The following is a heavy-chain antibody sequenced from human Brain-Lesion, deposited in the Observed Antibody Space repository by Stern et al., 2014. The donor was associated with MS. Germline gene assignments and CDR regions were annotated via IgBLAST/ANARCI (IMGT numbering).Heavy chain of an antibody. CDR2: IYYSGNT. CDR1: GGSVSSTSYA. Sequence: VQLVESGPGLVKPSETLSLTCTVAGGSVSSTSYAWAWIRQPPGKGLEWIGTIYYSGNTYYSPSLKSRLTISLDPPKNQFPLQLRSVTAADTAVYYCAGEEDIRYCSGGSCTGNWFDPWGQGTLVTVSS. D-gene: IGHD2-15*01. J-gene: IGHJ5*02. CDR3: AGEEDIRYCSGGSCTGNWFDP. V-gene: IGHV4-39*01.